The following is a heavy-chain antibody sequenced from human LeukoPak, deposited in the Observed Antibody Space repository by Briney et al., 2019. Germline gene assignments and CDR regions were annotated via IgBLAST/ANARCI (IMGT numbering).Heavy chain of an antibody. CDR3: AIENYYDSSGYSKAFDY. V-gene: IGHV1-2*02. CDR2: IEPNSGGA. CDR1: GYTFTVKF. J-gene: IGHJ4*02. D-gene: IGHD3-22*01. Sequence: ASVKVSCKTSGYTFTVKFLHWLRQAPGQGLEWMGGIEPNSGGAVYGQNFRGRVTVTRDTSVSTAYMELSRLRSDDTALYDCAIENYYDSSGYSKAFDYWGQGTLVTVSS.